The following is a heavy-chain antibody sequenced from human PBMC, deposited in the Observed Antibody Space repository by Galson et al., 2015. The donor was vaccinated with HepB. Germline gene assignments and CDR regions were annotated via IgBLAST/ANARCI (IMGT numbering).Heavy chain of an antibody. CDR2: INPNSGGT. D-gene: IGHD6-19*01. V-gene: IGHV1-2*02. CDR3: ARACSGCPYPYDY. J-gene: IGHJ4*02. Sequence: SVKVSCKASGYTFTGYYMHWVRQAPGQGLEWMGWINPNSGGTNYAQKFQGRVTMTRDTSISTAYMELSRLRSDDTAVYYCARACSGCPYPYDYWGQGTLVTVSS. CDR1: GYTFTGYY.